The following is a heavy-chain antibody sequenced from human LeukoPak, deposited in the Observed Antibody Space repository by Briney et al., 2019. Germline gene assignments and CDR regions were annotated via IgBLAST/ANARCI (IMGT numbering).Heavy chain of an antibody. CDR3: AREGEGIAVAGTPLVYFDY. CDR2: IIPIFGTT. Sequence: SVKVSCKTSGDTFNNYAISWVRQAPGQGLEWMGRIIPIFGTTNYAQRLKGRVTITTDASTSTVYMELSRLTSEDTAVYFCAREGEGIAVAGTPLVYFDYWGQGTPVTVSS. V-gene: IGHV1-69*05. D-gene: IGHD6-19*01. CDR1: GDTFNNYA. J-gene: IGHJ4*02.